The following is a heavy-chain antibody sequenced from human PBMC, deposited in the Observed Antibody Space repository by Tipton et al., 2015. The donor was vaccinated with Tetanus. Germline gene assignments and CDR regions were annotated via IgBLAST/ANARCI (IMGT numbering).Heavy chain of an antibody. CDR2: LSYSGRT. CDR1: GGSMSTGGHY. J-gene: IGHJ4*02. CDR3: ARLREVVSRSGWAFDY. D-gene: IGHD3-10*01. Sequence: GLVKPSETLSLTCLVSGGSMSTGGHYGAWVRQSPGQGLEWIGSLSYSGRTYYNPSLKSRLTMSVDTSKKDFSVRLRSVTAADTAVYYCARLREVVSRSGWAFDYWGQGILVTVSS. V-gene: IGHV4-39*02.